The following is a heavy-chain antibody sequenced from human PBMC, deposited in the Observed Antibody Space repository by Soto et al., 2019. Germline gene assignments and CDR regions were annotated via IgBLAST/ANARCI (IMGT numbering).Heavy chain of an antibody. V-gene: IGHV1-8*01. CDR1: GYTFTSYD. Sequence: QVQLVQSGAEVKKPGASVKVSCKASGYTFTSYDINWVRQATGQGLEWMGWMNPNSGNTGYAQKFQGRVTMTRNTSISTAYRELSSLRSEDTAVYYCARGLAYYYYYGMDVWGQGTTVTVSS. CDR2: MNPNSGNT. J-gene: IGHJ6*02. CDR3: ARGLAYYYYYGMDV.